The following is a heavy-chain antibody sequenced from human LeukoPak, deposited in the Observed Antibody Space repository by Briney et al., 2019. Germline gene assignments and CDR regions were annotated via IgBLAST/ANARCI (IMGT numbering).Heavy chain of an antibody. CDR1: GFTVSSNY. D-gene: IGHD4-17*01. Sequence: QSGGSLRLSCAASGFTVSSNYMSWVRQAPGKGLEWVSVIYSGGSTYYADSVKGRFTISRDNSKNTLYLQMNSLRAEDTAVYYCARYGDYEGTYYYYYMDVWGKGTTVTVSS. J-gene: IGHJ6*03. CDR3: ARYGDYEGTYYYYYMDV. V-gene: IGHV3-53*01. CDR2: IYSGGST.